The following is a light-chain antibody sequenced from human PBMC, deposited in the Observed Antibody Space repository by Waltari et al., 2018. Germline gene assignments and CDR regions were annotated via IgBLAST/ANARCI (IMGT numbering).Light chain of an antibody. CDR1: NSNIGSKP. CDR2: RND. CDR3: AAWDVRLNAVV. Sequence: QSVLTQPPSASGTPGQTVTISCSGSNSNIGSKPVSWYRQLPGSAPKLLIYRNDLRPAGVPDRFSGSKSGTSASLAITGLQSEDEADYHCAAWDVRLNAVVFGGGTKLTVL. J-gene: IGLJ2*01. V-gene: IGLV1-44*01.